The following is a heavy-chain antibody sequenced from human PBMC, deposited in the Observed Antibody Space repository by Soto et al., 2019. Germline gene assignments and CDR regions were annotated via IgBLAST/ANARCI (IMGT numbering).Heavy chain of an antibody. CDR2: INSDGSST. CDR1: GFTFSSYW. J-gene: IGHJ6*02. CDR3: ARAAAAAGHYYYGMDV. V-gene: IGHV3-74*01. Sequence: GGSLRLSCAASGFTFSSYWMHWVRQAPGKGLVWVSRINSDGSSTSYADSVKGRFTISRDNAKNTLYLQMNSLRAEDTAVYYCARAAAAAGHYYYGMDVWGQGTTVTVSS. D-gene: IGHD6-13*01.